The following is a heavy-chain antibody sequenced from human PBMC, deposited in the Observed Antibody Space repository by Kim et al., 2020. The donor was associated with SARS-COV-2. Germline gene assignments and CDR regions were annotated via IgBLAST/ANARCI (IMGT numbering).Heavy chain of an antibody. D-gene: IGHD4-4*01. V-gene: IGHV4-59*13. CDR3: AGYHYDYSHELHFEY. CDR1: GGSISSYY. CDR2: VYYSGNT. Sequence: SETLSLSCTVSGGSISSYYWSWIRQPPGKGLEWIGYVYYSGNTNYNPSLNYNPSLKSRVTMSVDTSENQFSLRLSSVTAADTAVYYCAGYHYDYSHELHFEYWCQGNLVTVSS. J-gene: IGHJ4*02.